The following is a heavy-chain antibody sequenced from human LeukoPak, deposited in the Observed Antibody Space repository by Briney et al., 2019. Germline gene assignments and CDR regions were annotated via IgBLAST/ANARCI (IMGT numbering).Heavy chain of an antibody. CDR1: GFTFSSYG. CDR3: ARELTVTTDAFDI. V-gene: IGHV3-33*01. Sequence: GGSLRLSCAASGFTFSSYGMHWVRQAPGKGLEWVAVIWYDGSNKYYADSVKGRFTISRDNAENSLYLQMNSLRAEDTAVYYCARELTVTTDAFDIWGQGTMVTVSS. D-gene: IGHD4-17*01. CDR2: IWYDGSNK. J-gene: IGHJ3*02.